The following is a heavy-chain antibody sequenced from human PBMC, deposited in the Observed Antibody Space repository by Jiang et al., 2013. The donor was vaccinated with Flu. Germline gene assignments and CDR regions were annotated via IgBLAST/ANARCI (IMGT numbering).Heavy chain of an antibody. CDR2: IYYSGST. CDR1: GGSISSSSYY. CDR3: ARRKGYTIDY. D-gene: IGHD5-18*01. J-gene: IGHJ4*02. V-gene: IGHV4-39*07. Sequence: GLVKPSETLSLTCTVSGGSISSSSYYWGWIRQPPGKGLEWIGSIYYSGSTYYNPSLKSRVTISVDTSKNQFSLKLSSVTAADTAVYYCARRKGYTIDYWGQGTLVTVSS.